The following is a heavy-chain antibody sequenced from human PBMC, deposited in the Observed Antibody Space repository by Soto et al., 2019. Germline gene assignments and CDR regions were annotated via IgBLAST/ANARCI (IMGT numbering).Heavy chain of an antibody. CDR1: GGSISSGGYY. CDR2: IYYSGST. J-gene: IGHJ4*02. V-gene: IGHV4-31*01. CDR3: GSLRYSGILFYY. D-gene: IGHD1-26*01. Sequence: QVQLQESGPGLVKPSQTLSLTCTVSGGSISSGGYYWSWIRQHPGKGLEWIGYIYYSGSTYYNPSLKSPVTLSVDTSKNQFSLELSSVTAADTGVYYCGSLRYSGILFYYRGQGTPVTLSS.